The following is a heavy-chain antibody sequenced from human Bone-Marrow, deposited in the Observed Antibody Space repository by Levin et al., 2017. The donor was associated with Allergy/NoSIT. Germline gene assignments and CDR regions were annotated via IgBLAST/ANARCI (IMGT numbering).Heavy chain of an antibody. J-gene: IGHJ5*02. V-gene: IGHV4-59*01. Sequence: SQTLSLTCTVSGDSITSYYWTWIRQPPGKPLEWIGYIYYSGTTNYNPSLKSRVTISRDTSKNQFSLRLNSVTAADTAVYYCARAPYDLLTGFYPWFDPWGQGTLVTVSS. D-gene: IGHD3-9*01. CDR2: IYYSGTT. CDR3: ARAPYDLLTGFYPWFDP. CDR1: GDSITSYY.